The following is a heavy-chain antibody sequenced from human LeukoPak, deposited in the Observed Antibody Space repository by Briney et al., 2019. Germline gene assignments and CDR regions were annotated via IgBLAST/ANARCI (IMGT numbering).Heavy chain of an antibody. J-gene: IGHJ3*02. Sequence: GGSLRLSCAASGFSFSSYSMNWVRQAPGKGLEWVSSISSSSSYIYYADSVKGRFTISRDNAKNSLYLQMNSLRAEDTAVYYCARDRNGDYQRDYYAFDIWGQGTMVTVSS. CDR3: ARDRNGDYQRDYYAFDI. D-gene: IGHD4-17*01. CDR1: GFSFSSYS. CDR2: ISSSSSYI. V-gene: IGHV3-21*01.